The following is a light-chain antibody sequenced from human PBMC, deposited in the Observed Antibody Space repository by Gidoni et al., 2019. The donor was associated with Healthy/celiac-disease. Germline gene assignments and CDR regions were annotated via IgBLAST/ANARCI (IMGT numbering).Light chain of an antibody. Sequence: DIQMTQSPSTLSASVGDRVTITCRASQSISSWLAWYQQKPGKAPKLLIYDASSLESGVPSRFSGSGSGTEFTLTISSLQPDDFATYYCQQYNSYSPRGFXPXTKVDIK. V-gene: IGKV1-5*01. CDR3: QQYNSYSPRG. CDR2: DAS. J-gene: IGKJ3*01. CDR1: QSISSW.